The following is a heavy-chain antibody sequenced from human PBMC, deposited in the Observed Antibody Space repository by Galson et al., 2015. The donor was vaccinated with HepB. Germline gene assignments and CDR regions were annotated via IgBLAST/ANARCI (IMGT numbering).Heavy chain of an antibody. Sequence: SVKLSCKASGGTFSSYAISWVRQAPGQGLEWMGGIIPVFGTANYAQKFKGRVTITADESTSTAYMELSSLRSEDTAVYYCARGGGEVCSSTSGLPKAYYYYYYYMDVWGKGTTVTVSS. V-gene: IGHV1-69*13. D-gene: IGHD2-2*01. CDR2: IIPVFGTA. CDR1: GGTFSSYA. CDR3: ARGGGEVCSSTSGLPKAYYYYYYYMDV. J-gene: IGHJ6*03.